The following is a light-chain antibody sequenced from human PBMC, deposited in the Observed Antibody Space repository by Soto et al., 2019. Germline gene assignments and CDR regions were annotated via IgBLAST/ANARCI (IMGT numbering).Light chain of an antibody. J-gene: IGKJ1*01. CDR1: QSVSSN. CDR2: GAS. V-gene: IGKV3D-15*01. CDR3: QQYNNWPL. Sequence: EILMTQSPATLSVSPGERATLSCRASQSVSSNLAWYQQKPGQAPRLLIYGASTRATGIPARFSGSGSGTEFTLTISSLQSEDFAVYYCQQYNNWPLFGQGTKVEI.